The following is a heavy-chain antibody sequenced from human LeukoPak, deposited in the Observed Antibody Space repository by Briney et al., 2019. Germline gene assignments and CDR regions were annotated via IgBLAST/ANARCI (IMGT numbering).Heavy chain of an antibody. CDR3: AREMDYAFDY. V-gene: IGHV3-23*01. CDR2: ISGSGGST. Sequence: GGSLRLSCAASGFTFSSYSMNWVRQAPRKGLEWVSAISGSGGSTYYADSVKGRFTISRDNSKNTLYLQMNSLRAEDTAVYYCAREMDYAFDYWGQGTLVTVSS. D-gene: IGHD4-17*01. CDR1: GFTFSSYS. J-gene: IGHJ4*02.